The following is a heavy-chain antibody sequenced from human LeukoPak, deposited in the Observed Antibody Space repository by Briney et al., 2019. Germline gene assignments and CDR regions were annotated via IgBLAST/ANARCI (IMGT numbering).Heavy chain of an antibody. CDR1: GFTFNSYA. V-gene: IGHV3-30*04. Sequence: PGGSLRLSCAASGFTFNSYAMHGLRQSPDKGRVYVAVISNDGTYKYYGASVKGRFTISRDNSKHTLYLHMDSLRSEDTAVYSCTSKSGGSQRKMDDWFDPWGQGTLVIVSS. D-gene: IGHD3-10*01. CDR3: TSKSGGSQRKMDDWFDP. CDR2: ISNDGTYK. J-gene: IGHJ5*02.